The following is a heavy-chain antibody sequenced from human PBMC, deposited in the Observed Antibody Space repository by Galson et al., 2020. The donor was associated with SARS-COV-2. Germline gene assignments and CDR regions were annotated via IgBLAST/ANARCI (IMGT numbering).Heavy chain of an antibody. CDR3: ARGGSYYDFWSGYPAQYGMDV. J-gene: IGHJ6*02. V-gene: IGHV3-30*04. D-gene: IGHD3-3*01. Sequence: GGSLRLSCAASGFTFSSYAMHWVRQAPGKGLEWVAVISYDGSNKYYADSVKGRFTISRDNSKNTLYLQMNSLRAEDTAVYYCARGGSYYDFWSGYPAQYGMDVWGQGTTVTVSS. CDR2: ISYDGSNK. CDR1: GFTFSSYA.